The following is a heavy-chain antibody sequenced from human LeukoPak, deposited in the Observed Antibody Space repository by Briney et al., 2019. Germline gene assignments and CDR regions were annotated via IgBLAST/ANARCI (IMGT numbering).Heavy chain of an antibody. J-gene: IGHJ4*02. CDR1: GYTFTSYG. CDR3: ASARVVRKSGFDY. CDR2: ISAYNGNT. D-gene: IGHD2-15*01. Sequence: GASVKVSCKASGYTFTSYGISWVRQAPGQGREGMGWISAYNGNTNYAQKLQGRVTMTTDTSTSTAYMELRSLRSDDTAVYYCASARVVRKSGFDYWGQGTLVTVSS. V-gene: IGHV1-18*01.